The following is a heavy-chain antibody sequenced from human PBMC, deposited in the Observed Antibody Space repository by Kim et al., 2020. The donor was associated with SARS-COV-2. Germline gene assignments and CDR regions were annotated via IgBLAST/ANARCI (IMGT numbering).Heavy chain of an antibody. D-gene: IGHD1-7*01. CDR2: IKSKTDGGTT. CDR3: TGLRWELTGTTGDY. Sequence: GGSLRLSCAASGFTFSNAWMSWVRQAPGKGLEWVGRIKSKTDGGTTDYAAPVKGRFTISRDDSKNTLYLQMNSLKTEDTAVYYCTGLRWELTGTTGDYWGQGTLVTVSS. J-gene: IGHJ4*02. V-gene: IGHV3-15*01. CDR1: GFTFSNAW.